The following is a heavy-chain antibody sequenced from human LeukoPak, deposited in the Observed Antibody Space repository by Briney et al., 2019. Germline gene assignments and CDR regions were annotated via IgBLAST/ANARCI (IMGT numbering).Heavy chain of an antibody. CDR3: ARVASGSQALDHYFDY. D-gene: IGHD3-3*01. Sequence: GGSLRPSCAASGFTFSSYAISWVRQAPGQGLEWMGGIIPIFGTANYAQKFQGRVTITADESTSTAYMELSSLRSEDTAVYYCARVASGSQALDHYFDYWGQGTLVTVSS. V-gene: IGHV1-69*01. CDR1: GFTFSSYA. CDR2: IIPIFGTA. J-gene: IGHJ4*02.